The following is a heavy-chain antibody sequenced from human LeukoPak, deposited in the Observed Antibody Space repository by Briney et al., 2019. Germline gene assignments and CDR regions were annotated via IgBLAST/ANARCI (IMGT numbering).Heavy chain of an antibody. D-gene: IGHD1-26*01. J-gene: IGHJ4*02. CDR1: GFTFSSYS. CDR2: ISSSSSTI. Sequence: GGSLRLSCAASGFTFSSYSMNWVRQAPGKGLEWVSYISSSSSTIYYADSVKGRFTISRDNAKNSLYLQMNSLRAEDTAVYYCARDLKGEGREPFFDYWGQGTLVTVSS. CDR3: ARDLKGEGREPFFDY. V-gene: IGHV3-48*04.